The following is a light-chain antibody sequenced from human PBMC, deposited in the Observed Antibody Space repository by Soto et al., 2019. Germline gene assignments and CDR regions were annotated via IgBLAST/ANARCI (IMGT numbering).Light chain of an antibody. CDR3: QQYGRWWT. Sequence: EIVLTQSPGTLSLSPGERATLSCRASQSVSSSYLSWYQQKPGQPPRLIVYGAFSRATGIPDRFSGSGSGTYFTLTISRLEPEDFEVYYCQQYGRWWTFGQGTKVEIK. V-gene: IGKV3-20*01. J-gene: IGKJ1*01. CDR1: QSVSSSY. CDR2: GAF.